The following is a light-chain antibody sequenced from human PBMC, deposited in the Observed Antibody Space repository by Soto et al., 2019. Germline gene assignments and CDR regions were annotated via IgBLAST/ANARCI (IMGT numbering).Light chain of an antibody. CDR1: QNVLYSSKNKNY. Sequence: DIEMTQSPDSLAVSLGERATINCKSSQNVLYSSKNKNYLAWYQQKPGQPPKLLIYWASTRESGVPDRFSGNGSGTDFTLTISSLQAEDVAVYYCQHYYTLPLTFGGGTKVEIK. CDR2: WAS. CDR3: QHYYTLPLT. J-gene: IGKJ4*01. V-gene: IGKV4-1*01.